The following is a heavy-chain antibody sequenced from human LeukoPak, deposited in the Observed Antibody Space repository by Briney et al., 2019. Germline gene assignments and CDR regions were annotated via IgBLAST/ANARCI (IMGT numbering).Heavy chain of an antibody. V-gene: IGHV3-48*03. CDR1: GFTFSSYE. CDR2: ISSSGSTI. CDR3: ASNLWFGDQPGTFGI. D-gene: IGHD3-10*01. J-gene: IGHJ3*02. Sequence: PGGSLRLSCAASGFTFSSYEMNWVRQAPGKGLEWVSYISSSGSTIYYADSVKGRFTISRDNAKNSLYLQMNSLRAEDTAVYYCASNLWFGDQPGTFGIRGQGTMVTVSS.